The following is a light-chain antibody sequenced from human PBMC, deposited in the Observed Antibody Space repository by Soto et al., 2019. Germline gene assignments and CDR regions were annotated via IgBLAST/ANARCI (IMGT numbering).Light chain of an antibody. CDR1: SSDGGGYNY. Sequence: QSALTQPPSASGSPGQSVTISCTGTSSDGGGYNYVSWYQQHPGKAPKLMIYEVSKRPSGVPDRISGSKSGNTASLTVSGLQAEDEADYYCSSYAGSNNVVFGGGTKVTVL. V-gene: IGLV2-8*01. J-gene: IGLJ2*01. CDR2: EVS. CDR3: SSYAGSNNVV.